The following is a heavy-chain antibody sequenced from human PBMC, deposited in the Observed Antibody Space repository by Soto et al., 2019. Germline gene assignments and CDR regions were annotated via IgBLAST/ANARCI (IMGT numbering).Heavy chain of an antibody. CDR3: ARDAFPSYYYYGMDV. CDR1: GFTFSDYY. J-gene: IGHJ6*02. CDR2: ISSSGSTI. Sequence: PGGSLRLSCAASGFTFSDYYMSWIRQAPGKGLEWVSYISSSGSTIYYADSVKGRFTISRDNAKNSLYLQMNSLRAEDTAVYYCARDAFPSYYYYGMDVWGQGTTVTVSS. V-gene: IGHV3-11*04.